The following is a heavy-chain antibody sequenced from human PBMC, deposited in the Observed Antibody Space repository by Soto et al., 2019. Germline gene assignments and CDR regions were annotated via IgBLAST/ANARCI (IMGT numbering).Heavy chain of an antibody. CDR1: GGTFSSYT. V-gene: IGHV1-69*02. J-gene: IGHJ5*02. CDR3: ASSSYYYDSSGYPFIWFDP. Sequence: SVKVSCKASGGTFSSYTISWVRQAPGQGLEWMGRIIPILGIANYAQKFQGRVTITADESTSTAYMELSSLRSEDTAVYYCASSSYYYDSSGYPFIWFDPWGQGTLVTVSS. D-gene: IGHD3-22*01. CDR2: IIPILGIA.